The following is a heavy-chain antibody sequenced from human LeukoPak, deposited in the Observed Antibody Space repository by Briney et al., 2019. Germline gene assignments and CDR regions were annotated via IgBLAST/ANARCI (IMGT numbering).Heavy chain of an antibody. CDR1: GCTFSSYW. J-gene: IGHJ4*02. D-gene: IGHD3-16*01. CDR3: ARDTWPLNY. Sequence: GGALTLSCAGCGCTFSSYWMIWVGPAAGKGLEWVDNIKQDGRKRYYVASVKARFTISRDNAKNSLYLHMNSLSAEDTAVYYCARDTWPLNYWGQGPLVTVSS. V-gene: IGHV3-7*01. CDR2: IKQDGRKR.